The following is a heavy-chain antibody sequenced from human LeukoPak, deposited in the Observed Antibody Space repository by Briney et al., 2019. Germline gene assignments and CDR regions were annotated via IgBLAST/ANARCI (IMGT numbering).Heavy chain of an antibody. D-gene: IGHD2-2*01. Sequence: SETLSLTCTVSGGSIDSYYWSWIRQPPGKGLEWIGYIYYSGSTNYNPSLKSRVTISVDTSKNQFSLKLYSVTAADTAVYYCARLGGCTTTSCYVHWFDPWGQGTLVTVSS. CDR3: ARLGGCTTTSCYVHWFDP. J-gene: IGHJ5*02. V-gene: IGHV4-59*01. CDR2: IYYSGST. CDR1: GGSIDSYY.